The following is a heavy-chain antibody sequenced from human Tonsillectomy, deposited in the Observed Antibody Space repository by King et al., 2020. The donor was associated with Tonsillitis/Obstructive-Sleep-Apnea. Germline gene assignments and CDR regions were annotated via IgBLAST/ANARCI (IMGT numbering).Heavy chain of an antibody. J-gene: IGHJ6*03. Sequence: QLQESGPGLVKPSETLSLTCTVSGGSISSYYWSWIRQPPGKGLEWIGYIYYSGSTNYNPSLKSRVTISVDTSKNQFSLKLSFVTAADTAVYYCARALLGGSSWYTDRYYYSMDVWGKGTTVTVSS. CDR1: GGSISSYY. D-gene: IGHD6-13*01. CDR2: IYYSGST. CDR3: ARALLGGSSWYTDRYYYSMDV. V-gene: IGHV4-59*01.